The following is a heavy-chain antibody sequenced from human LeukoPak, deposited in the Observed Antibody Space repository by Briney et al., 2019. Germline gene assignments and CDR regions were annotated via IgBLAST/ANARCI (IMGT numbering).Heavy chain of an antibody. D-gene: IGHD1-26*01. CDR2: IYYSGST. J-gene: IGHJ4*02. Sequence: SETLSLTCTVSGGSISSSSYYWGWIRQPPGKGLEWIGSIYYSGSTYYNPSLKSRVTISVDTSKNQFSLKLSSVTAADTAVYYCASALWELLAYHFDYWGQGTLVTVSS. CDR3: ASALWELLAYHFDY. V-gene: IGHV4-39*07. CDR1: GGSISSSSYY.